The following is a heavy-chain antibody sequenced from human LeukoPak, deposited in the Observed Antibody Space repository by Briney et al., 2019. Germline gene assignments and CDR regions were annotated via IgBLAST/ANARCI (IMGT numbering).Heavy chain of an antibody. Sequence: GGSLRLSCAASGFTFSSCWMTWVRQAPGKGLEWVAKIKEDGSKKNYVDSVKGRFTIFRDNAKNSLYLQMNSLRAEDTAVYYCATPLDYYDSSGYHQGGDWGQGTLVTVSS. CDR3: ATPLDYYDSSGYHQGGD. CDR2: IKEDGSKK. CDR1: GFTFSSCW. J-gene: IGHJ4*02. V-gene: IGHV3-7*03. D-gene: IGHD3-22*01.